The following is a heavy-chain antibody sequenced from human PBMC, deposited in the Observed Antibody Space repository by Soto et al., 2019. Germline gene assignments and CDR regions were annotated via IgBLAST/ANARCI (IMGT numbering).Heavy chain of an antibody. CDR2: IKSKTDGGTT. CDR1: GFTFSNAW. J-gene: IGHJ4*02. Sequence: EVQLVESGGGLVKPGGSLRLSCAASGFTFSNAWMNWVRQAPGKGLEWVGRIKSKTDGGTTDYAAPVKGRFTISRDDSKNTLYLQMNSLKTEDTAVYYCTTDSRYSSSWLDFDYWGQGTLVTVSS. V-gene: IGHV3-15*07. D-gene: IGHD6-13*01. CDR3: TTDSRYSSSWLDFDY.